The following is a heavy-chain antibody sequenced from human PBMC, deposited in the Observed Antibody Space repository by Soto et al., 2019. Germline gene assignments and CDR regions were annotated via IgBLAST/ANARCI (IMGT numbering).Heavy chain of an antibody. CDR2: ISGSGGST. CDR3: AKESVRGDEGYYYGMDV. CDR1: GFTFSSYA. D-gene: IGHD3-10*01. V-gene: IGHV3-23*01. Sequence: GWSLRLSCAASGFTFSSYAMSWVRQAPGKGLEWVSAISGSGGSTYYADSVKGRFTISRDNSKNTLYLQMNSLRAEDTAVYYCAKESVRGDEGYYYGMDVWGQGTTVTVSS. J-gene: IGHJ6*02.